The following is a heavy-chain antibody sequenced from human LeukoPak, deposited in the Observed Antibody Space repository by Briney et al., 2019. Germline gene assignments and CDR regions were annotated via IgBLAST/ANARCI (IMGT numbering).Heavy chain of an antibody. V-gene: IGHV4-61*02. CDR3: ATNRATYSRWFDP. CDR1: GGSVSDGHIY. CDR2: ISDRRNI. J-gene: IGHJ5*02. Sequence: SQTLSLACAMSGGSVSDGHIYWNWVRQAAGKGLEWIGRISDRRNINYNPSLKSRVTISLDTSRNQFSLKLTSVTAADTAVYYCATNRATYSRWFDPWGHGTLVTVSS. D-gene: IGHD1-14*01.